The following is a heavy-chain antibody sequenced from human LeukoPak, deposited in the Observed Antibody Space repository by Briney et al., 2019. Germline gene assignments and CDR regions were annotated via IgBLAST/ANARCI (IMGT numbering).Heavy chain of an antibody. CDR1: GFTFSSYG. V-gene: IGHV3-30*02. Sequence: PGGSLRLSXAASGFTFSSYGMHWVRQAPGKGLEWVAFIRYDGSNKYYADSVKGRFTISRDNSKNTLYLQMNSLRVEDTAVYYCARDFWSGSPDWGQGTLVTVSS. CDR3: ARDFWSGSPD. D-gene: IGHD3-3*01. J-gene: IGHJ4*02. CDR2: IRYDGSNK.